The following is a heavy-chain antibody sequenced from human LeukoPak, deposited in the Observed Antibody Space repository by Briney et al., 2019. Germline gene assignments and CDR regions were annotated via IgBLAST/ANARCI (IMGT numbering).Heavy chain of an antibody. Sequence: GGSLGLSCAASGFTFSSYAMSWVRQAPGKGLEWVSGISSSGGSTYYADSVKGRFTISRDNSKNTLYLQMNSLRAEDTAVYYCARDGFSAEYFQHWGQGTLVTVSS. CDR3: ARDGFSAEYFQH. D-gene: IGHD6-25*01. J-gene: IGHJ1*01. CDR1: GFTFSSYA. CDR2: ISSSGGST. V-gene: IGHV3-23*01.